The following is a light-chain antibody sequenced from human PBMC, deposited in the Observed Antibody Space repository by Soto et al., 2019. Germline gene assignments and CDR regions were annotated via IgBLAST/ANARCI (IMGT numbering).Light chain of an antibody. V-gene: IGKV3-20*01. J-gene: IGKJ1*01. CDR2: GAS. Sequence: EIVLTQSPGTLSLSPGERATLSCRASQSVSSSYLAWYQQKPGQAPRLLIYGASSRATGIPDRFSGSGSGTDFTLTISRLEPEDFAVYYCQQYGSSPWTFGQGTTVESK. CDR3: QQYGSSPWT. CDR1: QSVSSSY.